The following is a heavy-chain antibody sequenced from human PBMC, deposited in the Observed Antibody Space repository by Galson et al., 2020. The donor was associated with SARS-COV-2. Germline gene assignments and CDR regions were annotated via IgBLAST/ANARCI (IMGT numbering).Heavy chain of an antibody. CDR1: GFTFSSYG. J-gene: IGHJ6*02. V-gene: IGHV3-30*03. Sequence: GESLKISCAASGFTFSSYGMHWVRQAPGKGLEWVAVITYDGSNKYYADSVKGRFTISRDNSKNTLYLQMNSLRAEDTAVYYCARELLDGRDGWGRGATVAVAS. CDR3: ARELLDGRDG. D-gene: IGHD2-15*01. CDR2: ITYDGSNK.